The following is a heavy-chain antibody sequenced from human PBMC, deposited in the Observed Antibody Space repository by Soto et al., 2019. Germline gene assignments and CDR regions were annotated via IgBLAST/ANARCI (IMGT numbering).Heavy chain of an antibody. CDR1: GYTILDFY. CDR3: ARDKPFSAGY. CDR2: INPSGGGT. J-gene: IGHJ4*02. D-gene: IGHD3-3*02. Sequence: QVQLVQSGTEVKKPGASVKLSCKASGYTILDFYIHWVRQAPGQGLEWMGFINPSGGGTTYAQQFQGRLTMTRDTSTSTVNMELISLRSEDTAIYYCARDKPFSAGYWGQGTLVT. V-gene: IGHV1-46*01.